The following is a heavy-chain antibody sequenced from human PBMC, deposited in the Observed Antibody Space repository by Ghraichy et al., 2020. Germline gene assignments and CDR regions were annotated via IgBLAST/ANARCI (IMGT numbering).Heavy chain of an antibody. CDR2: TYYRSKWYN. Sequence: SQTLSLTCVISGDSVSSNSAAWNWIRPSPSRGLEWLGRTYYRSKWYNDYAVSVKSRITVNPDTSKNHLSLQLNSVTPDDTAVYYCSRQREGGMDYWGQGTLVTVSS. CDR1: GDSVSSNSAA. CDR3: SRQREGGMDY. J-gene: IGHJ4*02. V-gene: IGHV6-1*01. D-gene: IGHD3-16*01.